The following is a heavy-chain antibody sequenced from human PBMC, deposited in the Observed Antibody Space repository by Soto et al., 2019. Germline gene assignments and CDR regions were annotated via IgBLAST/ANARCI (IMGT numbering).Heavy chain of an antibody. CDR3: ASSLRRQFFGAFDI. J-gene: IGHJ3*02. V-gene: IGHV3-30-3*01. Sequence: QVQLVESGGGVVQPGRSLRLSCAASGFTFSSYAMHWVRQAPGKGLEWVAVISYDGSNKYYADSVKGRFTISRDNSKNTLYLQMNSLRAEETAVYYCASSLRRQFFGAFDIWGQGTMVTVSS. CDR1: GFTFSSYA. D-gene: IGHD4-17*01. CDR2: ISYDGSNK.